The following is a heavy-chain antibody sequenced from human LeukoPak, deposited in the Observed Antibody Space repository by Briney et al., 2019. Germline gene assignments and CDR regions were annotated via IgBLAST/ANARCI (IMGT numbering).Heavy chain of an antibody. V-gene: IGHV4-34*01. D-gene: IGHD6-13*01. CDR2: INHSGST. CDR3: ARSHSSSRKAFDY. J-gene: IGHJ4*02. Sequence: SETLSLTCAVYGGSFSGYYWSWIRQPPGKGLEWIGEINHSGSTNYNPSLKSRVTISVDTSKNQFSLKLSSVTAADTAVYYCARSHSSSRKAFDYWGQGTLVTVSS. CDR1: GGSFSGYY.